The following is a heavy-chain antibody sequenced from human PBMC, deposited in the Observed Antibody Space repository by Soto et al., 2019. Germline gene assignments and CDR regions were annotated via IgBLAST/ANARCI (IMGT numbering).Heavy chain of an antibody. Sequence: ASVKVSCKASGYTFTAYYIHWVRQAPGQEFEWMGWIRPNGGSTDFAREFQGRFTMTWDTSISTAYMDLSSLRSDDTAVYYCARGSVASAAEPTGMDVWGQGTTVTVSS. J-gene: IGHJ6*02. D-gene: IGHD6-13*01. CDR3: ARGSVASAAEPTGMDV. V-gene: IGHV1-2*02. CDR2: IRPNGGST. CDR1: GYTFTAYY.